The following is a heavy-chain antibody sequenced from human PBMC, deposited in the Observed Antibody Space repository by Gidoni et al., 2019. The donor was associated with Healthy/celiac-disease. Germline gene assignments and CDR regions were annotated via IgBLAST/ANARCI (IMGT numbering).Heavy chain of an antibody. CDR2: ISGSGGST. CDR3: AKFTAYLGGYGYFDY. D-gene: IGHD5-12*01. CDR1: GFTFSSYA. V-gene: IGHV3-23*01. Sequence: EVQLLESGGGLVQPGGSLRLSCAASGFTFSSYAMSWVRQAPGKGLEWVSAISGSGGSTYYADSVKGRFTISRDTSKNTLYLQMNSLRAEDTAVYYCAKFTAYLGGYGYFDYWGQGTLVTVSS. J-gene: IGHJ4*02.